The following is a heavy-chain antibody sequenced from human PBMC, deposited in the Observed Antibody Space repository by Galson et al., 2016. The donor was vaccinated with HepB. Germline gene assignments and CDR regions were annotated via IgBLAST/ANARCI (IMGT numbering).Heavy chain of an antibody. D-gene: IGHD3/OR15-3a*01. CDR2: ISNTGNT. V-gene: IGHV4-59*11. CDR3: AGILGSDFYNWFDP. Sequence: ETLSLTCSVSGDSISRLYWNWIRQTPGKGLEWIGYISNTGNTNYNPSLKSRVTISVDTSKNQFSLKLSSVTAADTALYYCAGILGSDFYNWFDPWGQGILVTVSS. J-gene: IGHJ5*02. CDR1: GDSISRLY.